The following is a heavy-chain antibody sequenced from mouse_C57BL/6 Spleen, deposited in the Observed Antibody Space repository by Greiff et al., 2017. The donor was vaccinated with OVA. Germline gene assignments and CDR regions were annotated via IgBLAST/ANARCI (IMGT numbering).Heavy chain of an antibody. J-gene: IGHJ1*03. CDR3: ARMVRSYWYFDV. Sequence: EVNVVESGGGLVKPGGSLKLSCAASGFTFSDYGMHWVRQAPEKGLEWVAYISSGSSTIYYADTVKGRFTISRDNAKNTLFLQMTSLRSEDTAMYYCARMVRSYWYFDVWGTGTTVTVSS. CDR1: GFTFSDYG. D-gene: IGHD2-1*01. V-gene: IGHV5-17*01. CDR2: ISSGSSTI.